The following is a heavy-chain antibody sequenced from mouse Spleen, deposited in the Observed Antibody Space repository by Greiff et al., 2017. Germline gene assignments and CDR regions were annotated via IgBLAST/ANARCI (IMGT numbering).Heavy chain of an antibody. D-gene: IGHD2-13*01. Sequence: QVQLQQPGTELVKPGASVKLSCKASGYTFTSYWMPWVKQRPGQGLEWIGNINPSNGGTNYNEKLKSKATLTVDKSSSTAYMQLSSLTSEDSAVYYCARGGDYRAWFAYWGQGTLVTVSA. CDR3: ARGGDYRAWFAY. CDR1: GYTFTSYW. V-gene: IGHV1-53*01. CDR2: INPSNGGT. J-gene: IGHJ3*01.